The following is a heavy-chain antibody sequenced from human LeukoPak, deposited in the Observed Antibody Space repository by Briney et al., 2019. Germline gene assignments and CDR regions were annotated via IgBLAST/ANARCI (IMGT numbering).Heavy chain of an antibody. CDR1: GLSFSNHA. Sequence: TGGSLRLSCAVSGLSFSNHAMTWVRQAPGKELEWVSSISDSGGSTYYAASVKGRFTISRDNSKNTLFLQMNSLRAEDTAVYYCAKEPTYFYGSGSFSHYFDSWGQGTLVTASS. CDR3: AKEPTYFYGSGSFSHYFDS. D-gene: IGHD3-10*01. V-gene: IGHV3-23*01. CDR2: ISDSGGST. J-gene: IGHJ4*02.